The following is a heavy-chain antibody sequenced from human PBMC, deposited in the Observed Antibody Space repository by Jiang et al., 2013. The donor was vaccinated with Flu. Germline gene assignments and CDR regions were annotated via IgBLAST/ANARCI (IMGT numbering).Heavy chain of an antibody. J-gene: IGHJ4*02. CDR1: GFTFGDYA. D-gene: IGHD2-2*01. CDR3: TRDLVRDIILIPATYFDY. V-gene: IGHV3-49*03. Sequence: VQLLESGGGLVQPGRSLRLSCTASGFTFGDYAVSWLRQAPGKGLEWVGFIRNKVYRGTTDYAASVKGRFTISRDDSKSIAYLQMSSLKTEDTAVYYCTRDLVRDIILIPATYFDYWAREPWSPSP. CDR2: IRNKVYRGTT.